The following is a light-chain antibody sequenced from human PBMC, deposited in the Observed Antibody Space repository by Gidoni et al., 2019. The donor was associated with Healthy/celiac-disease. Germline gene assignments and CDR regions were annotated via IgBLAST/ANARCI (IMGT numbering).Light chain of an antibody. CDR2: DAS. CDR3: QQYDNLSWT. Sequence: DIQMTQSPSSLSASVGDRVTITCQASQDISNYLNWYQQKPGKAPKLLIYDASNLETGVPPRFSGSGYGTDFTFTISSLQPEDIATYYCQQYDNLSWTFXQXTKVEIK. V-gene: IGKV1-33*01. CDR1: QDISNY. J-gene: IGKJ1*01.